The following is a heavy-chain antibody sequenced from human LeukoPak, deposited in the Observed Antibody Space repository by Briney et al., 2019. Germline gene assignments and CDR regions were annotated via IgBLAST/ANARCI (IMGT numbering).Heavy chain of an antibody. CDR3: ARISWQVAPY. CDR1: GDSVSSNSAA. V-gene: IGHV6-1*01. CDR2: TYYRSKWYN. D-gene: IGHD6-13*01. J-gene: IGHJ4*02. Sequence: SQTLSLTCAISGDSVSSNSAAWNWNRQSPSRGLEWLGRTYYRSKWYNDYAVSVKSRIIINPDTSKNQYSLQLNSVTPEDTAVYYCARISWQVAPYWGQGTLVTVSS.